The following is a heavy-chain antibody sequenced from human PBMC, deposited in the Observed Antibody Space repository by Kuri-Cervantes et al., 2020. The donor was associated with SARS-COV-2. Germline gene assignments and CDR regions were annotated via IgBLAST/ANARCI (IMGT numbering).Heavy chain of an antibody. V-gene: IGHV1-69*13. Sequence: SVKVSCKASGYTFTSYGISWVRQAPGQGLEWMGGIIPIFGTAKYAQKFQGRVTISADESTSIGYMEVSSLRSEDTAVYYCARSHICSKGLCYNDYYYYMDVWGKGTTVTVYS. CDR3: ARSHICSKGLCYNDYYYYMDV. D-gene: IGHD2-8*01. J-gene: IGHJ6*03. CDR2: IIPIFGTA. CDR1: GYTFTSYG.